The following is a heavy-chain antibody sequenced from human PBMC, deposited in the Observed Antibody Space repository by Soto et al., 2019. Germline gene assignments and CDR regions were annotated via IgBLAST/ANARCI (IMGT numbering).Heavy chain of an antibody. CDR2: IWYDGSNK. CDR3: ARDSVWGSSSPRRSYWYFDL. V-gene: IGHV3-33*01. J-gene: IGHJ2*01. Sequence: LRLSCAASGFTFSSYGMHWVRQAPGKGLEWVAVIWYDGSNKYYADSVKGRFTISRDNSKNTLYLQMNSLRAEDTAVYYCARDSVWGSSSPRRSYWYFDLWGRGTLVTVSS. CDR1: GFTFSSYG. D-gene: IGHD6-6*01.